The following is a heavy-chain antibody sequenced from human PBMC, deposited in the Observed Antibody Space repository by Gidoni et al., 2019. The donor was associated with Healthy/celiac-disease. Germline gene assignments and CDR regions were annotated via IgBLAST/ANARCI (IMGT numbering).Heavy chain of an antibody. V-gene: IGHV4-34*01. D-gene: IGHD3-10*01. CDR3: ARGKGKMVRGVIMDWFDP. Sequence: QVQLQQWGAGLLKPSETLSLTCAVYGGSFSGYSWSWIRQPPWKGMEWIGEINHSGSTNYNPSLKSRGTISVDTSKNQFSLKLSSVTAADTAVYYCARGKGKMVRGVIMDWFDPWGQGTLVTVSS. CDR1: GGSFSGYS. J-gene: IGHJ5*02. CDR2: INHSGST.